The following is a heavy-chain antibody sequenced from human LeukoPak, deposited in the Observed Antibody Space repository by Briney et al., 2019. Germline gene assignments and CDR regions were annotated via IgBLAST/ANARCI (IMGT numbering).Heavy chain of an antibody. CDR1: GGTFNSYA. V-gene: IGHV1-69*04. J-gene: IGHJ4*02. Sequence: GASVKVSFKASGGTFNSYAISLVRQAPGPGLEWMGRIIPILGIANYAQKFQGRVTITADKSTSTAYMELSSLRSEDTAVYYCARGSGYYYAGGAYWGQGTLVTVSS. CDR2: IIPILGIA. D-gene: IGHD3-22*01. CDR3: ARGSGYYYAGGAY.